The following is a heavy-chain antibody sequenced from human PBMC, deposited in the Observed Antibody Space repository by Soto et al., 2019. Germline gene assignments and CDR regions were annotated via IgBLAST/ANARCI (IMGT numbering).Heavy chain of an antibody. V-gene: IGHV4-31*03. CDR3: ARSVFP. J-gene: IGHJ5*02. Sequence: QVQLQESGPGLVKPSQTLSLTCTVSGCSISSGGYYWTCIRQHPGKGLGWIGYIYYSGSTYYNPSLKSRVTISVATSTNQFPLKLSSVTAGDTAVYYCARSVFPWGKGTLVTVSS. CDR2: IYYSGST. CDR1: GCSISSGGYY.